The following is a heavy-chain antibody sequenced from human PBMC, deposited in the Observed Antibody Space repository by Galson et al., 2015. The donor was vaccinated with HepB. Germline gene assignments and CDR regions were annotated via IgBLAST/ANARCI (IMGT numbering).Heavy chain of an antibody. CDR2: INSDGSDT. CDR1: GFFFSGYW. J-gene: IGHJ6*02. V-gene: IGHV3-74*03. D-gene: IGHD3-22*01. Sequence: SLRLSCAASGFFFSGYWMHWVRQVPGKGLVWVSRINSDGSDTTYADPVKGRFTISRDNAKTALYLQMNSLRGEDTAVYYCARGPLYHSGLDVWGQGTTVTVSS. CDR3: ARGPLYHSGLDV.